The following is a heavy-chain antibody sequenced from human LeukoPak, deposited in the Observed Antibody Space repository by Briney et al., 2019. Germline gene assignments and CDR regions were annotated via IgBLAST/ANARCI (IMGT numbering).Heavy chain of an antibody. V-gene: IGHV3-53*05. CDR3: AKDRTITMRYYFDY. Sequence: GGSLRLSCAASGFTVSSNYMSWVRQAPGKGLEWVSVIYSGGSTYYADSVKGRFTISRDNSKNTLYLQMNSLRAEDTAVYYCAKDRTITMRYYFDYWGQGTLVTVSS. CDR2: IYSGGST. J-gene: IGHJ4*02. CDR1: GFTVSSNY. D-gene: IGHD3-22*01.